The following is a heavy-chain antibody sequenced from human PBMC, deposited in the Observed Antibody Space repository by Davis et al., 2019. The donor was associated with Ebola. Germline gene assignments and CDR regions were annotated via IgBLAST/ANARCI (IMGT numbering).Heavy chain of an antibody. V-gene: IGHV1-8*01. Sequence: ASVKVSCKASGYTFTSYDINWVRQAPGQGLEWMGWMNPNSGNTGYAQKFQGRVTMTRNTSISTAYMELSSLRSEDTAVYYCARGRAYCTNGVCPGYYYYGMDVWGQGTTVTVSS. CDR1: GYTFTSYD. D-gene: IGHD2-8*01. CDR2: MNPNSGNT. J-gene: IGHJ6*02. CDR3: ARGRAYCTNGVCPGYYYYGMDV.